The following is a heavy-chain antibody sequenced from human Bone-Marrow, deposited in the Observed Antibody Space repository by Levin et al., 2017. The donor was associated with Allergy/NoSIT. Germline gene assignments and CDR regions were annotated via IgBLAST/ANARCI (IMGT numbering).Heavy chain of an antibody. J-gene: IGHJ6*02. V-gene: IGHV3-48*04. Sequence: GESLKISCAASGFTFDMFHMNWVRQAPGKGLEWISYISVSSYTRLYADSVEGRFTSSRDNAQNFLYLQMDSLRVEDTAIYYCARSISSNRLGMDVWGQGTAVTVSS. CDR3: ARSISSNRLGMDV. D-gene: IGHD2-2*01. CDR2: ISVSSYTR. CDR1: GFTFDMFH.